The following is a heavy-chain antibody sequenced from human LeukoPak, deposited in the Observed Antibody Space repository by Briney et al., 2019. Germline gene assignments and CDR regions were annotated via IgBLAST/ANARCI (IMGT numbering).Heavy chain of an antibody. V-gene: IGHV3-48*01. Sequence: GGSLRLSCAASGFTFSSYSLNWLRQAPGKGLEWVSYISSSSSTIYYADSVKGRSTISRDNAKNSLYLQMNSLRAEDTAVYYCAREILGYCSSTSCYRGYYFDYWGQGTLVTVSS. CDR3: AREILGYCSSTSCYRGYYFDY. CDR2: ISSSSSTI. CDR1: GFTFSSYS. J-gene: IGHJ4*02. D-gene: IGHD2-2*02.